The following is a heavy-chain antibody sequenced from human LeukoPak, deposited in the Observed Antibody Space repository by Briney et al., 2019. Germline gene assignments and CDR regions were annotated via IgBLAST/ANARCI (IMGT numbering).Heavy chain of an antibody. CDR1: GFTFDDYA. V-gene: IGHV3-9*01. D-gene: IGHD3-10*01. Sequence: QPGGSLRLSCAASGFTFDDYAMHWVRQAPGKGLEWLSGISWNSGSITYADSVKGRFTISRDNAKKSLYLQMNSLRAEDTAFYYCGNDIRSGSYYIIESWGQGTLVTVSS. CDR3: GNDIRSGSYYIIES. J-gene: IGHJ4*02. CDR2: ISWNSGSI.